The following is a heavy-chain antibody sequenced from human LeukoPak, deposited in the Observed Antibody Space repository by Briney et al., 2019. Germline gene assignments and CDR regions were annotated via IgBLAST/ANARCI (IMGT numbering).Heavy chain of an antibody. CDR2: IRYDGSNK. CDR3: ARTLSLYSGSYYFDY. CDR1: GFTFSSYG. Sequence: GGSLRLSCAASGFTFSSYGMHWVRQAPGKGLEWVAFIRYDGSNKYYADSVKGRFTISRDNSKNTLYLQMNSLRAEDTAVYYCARTLSLYSGSYYFDYWGQGTLVTVSS. V-gene: IGHV3-30*02. J-gene: IGHJ4*02. D-gene: IGHD1-26*01.